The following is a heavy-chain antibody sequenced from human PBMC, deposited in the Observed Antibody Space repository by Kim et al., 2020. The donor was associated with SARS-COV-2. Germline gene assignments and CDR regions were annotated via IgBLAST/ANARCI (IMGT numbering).Heavy chain of an antibody. CDR3: ARWEVAFFYGLDV. V-gene: IGHV1-69*13. J-gene: IGHJ6*02. CDR1: GGTFSNFG. Sequence: SVKVSCKASGGTFSNFGIIWVRQAPGQGLEWMGGIIPMFGSANSAQKFLGRVTITADESTSTAYLEVNNLRSDDTSVYYCARWEVAFFYGLDVWGQGTT. D-gene: IGHD3-3*02. CDR2: IIPMFGSA.